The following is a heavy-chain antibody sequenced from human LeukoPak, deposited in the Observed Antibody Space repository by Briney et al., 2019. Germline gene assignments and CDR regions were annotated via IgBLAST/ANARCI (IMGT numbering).Heavy chain of an antibody. CDR1: GGSISSGDYY. J-gene: IGHJ4*02. CDR2: IYYSGST. CDR3: ARGGGGTMGRGVNWNY. V-gene: IGHV4-30-4*01. D-gene: IGHD3-10*01. Sequence: SETLSLTCTVSGGSISSGDYYWSWIRQPPGKGLEWIGYIYYSGSTYYNPSLKSRVTISVDTSKNQFSLKLSSVTAADTAVYYCARGGGGTMGRGVNWNYWGQGTLVTVSS.